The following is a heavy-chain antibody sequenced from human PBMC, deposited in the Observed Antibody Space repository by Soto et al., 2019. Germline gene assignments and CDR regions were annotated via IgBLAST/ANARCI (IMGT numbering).Heavy chain of an antibody. V-gene: IGHV3-23*01. CDR3: AKGGYASPFDY. D-gene: IGHD1-1*01. CDR2: VRGVDTST. CDR1: GFSFSNYA. J-gene: IGHJ4*02. Sequence: GGSLRLSCAASGFSFSNYAFTCVRQAPGKGLEWVSTVRGVDTSTYYADSVKGRFTISRDNSMNTLFLDMSSLRAEDTAIYYCAKGGYASPFDYWGLGTLVTVS.